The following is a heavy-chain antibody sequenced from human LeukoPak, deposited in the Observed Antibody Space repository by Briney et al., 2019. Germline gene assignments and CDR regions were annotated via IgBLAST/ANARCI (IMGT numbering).Heavy chain of an antibody. J-gene: IGHJ6*03. CDR1: GFTFSSYG. V-gene: IGHV3-30*03. CDR2: ISYDGSNK. D-gene: IGHD3-10*01. Sequence: GGSLRLSCAASGFTFSSYGMHWVRQAPGKGLEWVAVISYDGSNKYYADSVKGRFTISRDNSKNTLYLQMNSLRAEDTAVYYCARVKYGSGSLIYCYYYMDVWGKGTTVTISS. CDR3: ARVKYGSGSLIYCYYYMDV.